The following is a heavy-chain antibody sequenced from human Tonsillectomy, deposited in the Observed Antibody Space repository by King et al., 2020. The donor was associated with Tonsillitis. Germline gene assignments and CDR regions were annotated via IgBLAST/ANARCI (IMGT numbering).Heavy chain of an antibody. V-gene: IGHV3-9*01. J-gene: IGHJ6*03. CDR3: AKDVGVGVAVAPGGYYFYYMDV. CDR2: ISWNSGRI. D-gene: IGHD6-19*01. CDR1: GLTFDAYA. Sequence: QLVESGGGLVQPGRSLRLSCAASGLTFDAYAMHWVRQAPGKGLEWVSGISWNSGRIGYADSVKGRFTISRDNAKNSLYLQMNSLRVEDTALYYCAKDVGVGVAVAPGGYYFYYMDVWGKGTTVTVSS.